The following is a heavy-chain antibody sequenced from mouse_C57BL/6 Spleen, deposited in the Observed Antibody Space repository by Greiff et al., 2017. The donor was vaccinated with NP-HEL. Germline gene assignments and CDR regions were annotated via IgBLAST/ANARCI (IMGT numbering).Heavy chain of an antibody. D-gene: IGHD4-1*01. V-gene: IGHV5-17*01. J-gene: IGHJ2*01. CDR2: ISSGSSTI. Sequence: EVHLVESGGGLVKPGGSLKLSCAASGFTFSDYGMHWVRQAPEKGLEWVAYISSGSSTIYYADTVKGRCTISRDNAKNTLFLQMTSLRSEDTAMYYCARRANWPFDYWGQGTTLTVSS. CDR1: GFTFSDYG. CDR3: ARRANWPFDY.